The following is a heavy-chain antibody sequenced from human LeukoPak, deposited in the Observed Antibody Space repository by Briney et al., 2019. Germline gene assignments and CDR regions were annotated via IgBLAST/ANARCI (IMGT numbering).Heavy chain of an antibody. CDR2: ISYSGDT. V-gene: IGHV4-31*03. Sequence: SQTLSLTCSVSGVSIESRGYAWTWIRQPPGKGLEWIGHISYSGDTDYKSSLKSRITISLDASKNQFSLKLTSVTAADTAVYFCARDFLQTSSPDAFDIWGQGTMVTVSS. D-gene: IGHD3-3*01. J-gene: IGHJ3*02. CDR1: GVSIESRGYA. CDR3: ARDFLQTSSPDAFDI.